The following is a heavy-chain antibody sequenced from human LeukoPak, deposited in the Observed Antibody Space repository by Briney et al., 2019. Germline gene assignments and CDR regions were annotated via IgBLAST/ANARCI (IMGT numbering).Heavy chain of an antibody. CDR1: GGTFSSYA. D-gene: IGHD1-26*01. V-gene: IGHV1-69*05. CDR2: IIPIFGTA. CDR3: ARAGSYSPYYYYYYMDD. J-gene: IGHJ6*03. Sequence: GASVKVSCKASGGTFSSYAISWVRQAPGQGLEWMGGIIPIFGTANYAQKFQGRVTITTDESTSTAYMGLSSLRSEDTAVYYCARAGSYSPYYYYYYMDDWGKGTTVTVSS.